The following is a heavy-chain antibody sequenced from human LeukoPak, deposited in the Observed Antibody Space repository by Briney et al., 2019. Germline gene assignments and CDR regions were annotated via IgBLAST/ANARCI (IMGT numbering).Heavy chain of an antibody. D-gene: IGHD6-6*01. CDR1: GYTFTSYD. CDR3: ARGKAARPIRYNWYDP. J-gene: IGHJ5*02. CDR2: MNPNSGNT. V-gene: IGHV1-8*01. Sequence: ASAKVSCKDSGYTFTSYDINWVRQATGQGLEWMGWMNPNSGNTGYAQKFQGRVTMTRNTSISTAYMELSSLRSEDTAVYYCARGKAARPIRYNWYDPWGQGTLVTVSS.